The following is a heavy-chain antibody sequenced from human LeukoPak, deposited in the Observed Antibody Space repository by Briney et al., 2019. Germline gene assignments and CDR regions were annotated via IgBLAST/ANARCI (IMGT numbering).Heavy chain of an antibody. CDR3: ARGGDRFDP. J-gene: IGHJ5*02. CDR2: MNPNSGNT. Sequence: ASVKVSCKVSGYTLTELSMHWVRQAPGKGLEWMGWMNPNSGNTGYAQKFQGRVTITRNTSISTAYMELSSLRSEDTAVYYCARGGDRFDPWGQGTLVTVSS. CDR1: GYTLTELS. V-gene: IGHV1-8*03. D-gene: IGHD3-10*01.